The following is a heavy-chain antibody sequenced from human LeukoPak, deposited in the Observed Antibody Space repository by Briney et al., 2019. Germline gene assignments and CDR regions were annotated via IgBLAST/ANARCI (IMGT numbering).Heavy chain of an antibody. J-gene: IGHJ6*02. CDR3: ARDSNYGSGSPGDYYYGMDV. CDR1: GFTFNDHA. Sequence: PGGSLRLSCVASGFTFNDHAMHWIRQAPGKGLEWVSGITWHSRTLIYADSVKGRFTISRDNAKNSLYLQMNSLRAEDTAVYYCARDSNYGSGSPGDYYYGMDVWGQGTTVTVSS. V-gene: IGHV3-9*01. D-gene: IGHD3-10*01. CDR2: ITWHSRTL.